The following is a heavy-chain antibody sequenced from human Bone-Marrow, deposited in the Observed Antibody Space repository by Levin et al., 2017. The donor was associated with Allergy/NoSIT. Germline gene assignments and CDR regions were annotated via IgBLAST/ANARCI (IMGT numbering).Heavy chain of an antibody. J-gene: IGHJ5*02. V-gene: IGHV4-59*01. CDR1: GGSISSYY. D-gene: IGHD3-22*01. CDR2: IYYSGST. Sequence: PSETLSLTCTVSGGSISSYYWSWIRQPPGKGLEWIGYIYYSGSTNYNPSLKSRVTISVDTSKNQFSLKLSSVTAADTAVYYCASGSSDSSGVWFDPWGRGTLVTVSS. CDR3: ASGSSDSSGVWFDP.